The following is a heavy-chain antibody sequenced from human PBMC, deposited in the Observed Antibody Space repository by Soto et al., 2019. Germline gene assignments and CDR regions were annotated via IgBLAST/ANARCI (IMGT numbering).Heavy chain of an antibody. J-gene: IGHJ4*02. D-gene: IGHD3-9*01. CDR3: AHRPAYDISTGYYPFDY. CDR1: GFSLSTSGVG. Sequence: SGPTLVNPTQTLTLTCTFSGFSLSTSGVGVAWIRQPPGKALEWLALFFWVVVNRYSPSLKTSFNTPKDTSKNQLVLTLTTLDPVDTATYYFAHRPAYDISTGYYPFDYWGQGSLVTVSS. CDR2: FFWVVVN. V-gene: IGHV2-5*02.